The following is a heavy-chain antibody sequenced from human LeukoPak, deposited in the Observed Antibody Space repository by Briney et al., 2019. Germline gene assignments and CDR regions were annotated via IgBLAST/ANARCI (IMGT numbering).Heavy chain of an antibody. CDR2: LYYSGST. J-gene: IGHJ4*02. CDR1: GGSISKNNYY. D-gene: IGHD1-26*01. CDR3: AREGANTRKCDY. Sequence: KPSETLSLTCTVSGGSISKNNYYWGWIRQPPGKGLEWIGSLYYSGSTYYTPSLKSRVTISVDTSKSQFSLNLSSVTAADTAVYYCAREGANTRKCDYWGQGTLVTVSS. V-gene: IGHV4-39*02.